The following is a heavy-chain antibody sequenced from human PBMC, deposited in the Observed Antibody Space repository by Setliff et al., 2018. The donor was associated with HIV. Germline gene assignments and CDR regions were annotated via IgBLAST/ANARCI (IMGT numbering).Heavy chain of an antibody. J-gene: IGHJ4*02. V-gene: IGHV4-59*02. CDR1: SGSVNNYW. D-gene: IGHD3-22*01. CDR2: IYYSGST. Sequence: PSETLSLTCTVSSGSVNNYWWTWIRQTPGKGLEWIGYIYYSGSTYYNPSLKSRVTISVDTYKNHFSLMLSSVTAADTAVYYCARLGDYDSSGYSWFYYWGPGTLVTVSS. CDR3: ARLGDYDSSGYSWFYY.